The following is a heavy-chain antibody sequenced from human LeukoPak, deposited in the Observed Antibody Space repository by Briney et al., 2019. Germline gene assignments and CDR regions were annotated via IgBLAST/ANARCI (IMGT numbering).Heavy chain of an antibody. CDR2: ISGSDGST. D-gene: IGHD5-12*01. CDR1: GFTFNNYA. CDR3: ATNSGYDYFPRLYGMDV. J-gene: IGHJ6*02. V-gene: IGHV3-23*01. Sequence: GSLRLSCAASGFTFNNYAMSWVRQAPGKGLEWVSDISGSDGSTYYADSVKGRFIISRDNSKDTLYLQMNSLRAEDTAVYYCATNSGYDYFPRLYGMDVWGQGTTVTVSS.